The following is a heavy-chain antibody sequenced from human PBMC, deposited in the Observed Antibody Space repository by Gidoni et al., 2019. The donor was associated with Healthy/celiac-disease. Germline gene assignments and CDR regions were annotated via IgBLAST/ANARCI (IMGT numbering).Heavy chain of an antibody. CDR3: ARDQKRYYYDSSGYRGDAFDI. D-gene: IGHD3-22*01. Sequence: EVQLVESGGGLVQPGGSLRLSCAASGFTFSSYWMSWVRQAPGKGLEWVANIKQDGSEKYYVDSVKGRFTISRDNAKNSLYLQMNSLRAEDTAVYYCARDQKRYYYDSSGYRGDAFDIWGQGTMVTVSS. CDR1: GFTFSSYW. J-gene: IGHJ3*02. V-gene: IGHV3-7*01. CDR2: IKQDGSEK.